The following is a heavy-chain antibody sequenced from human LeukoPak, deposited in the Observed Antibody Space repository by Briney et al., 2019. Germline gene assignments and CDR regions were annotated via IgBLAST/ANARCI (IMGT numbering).Heavy chain of an antibody. J-gene: IGHJ4*02. Sequence: PSQTLSLTCTVSGGSISSYYWSWIRQPPGKGLEWIGYIYYSGSTNYNPSLKSRVTISVDTSKNQFSLKLSSVTAADTAVYYCARDDPQIADWGQGTLVTVSS. CDR1: GGSISSYY. D-gene: IGHD6-13*01. CDR3: ARDDPQIAD. CDR2: IYYSGST. V-gene: IGHV4-59*12.